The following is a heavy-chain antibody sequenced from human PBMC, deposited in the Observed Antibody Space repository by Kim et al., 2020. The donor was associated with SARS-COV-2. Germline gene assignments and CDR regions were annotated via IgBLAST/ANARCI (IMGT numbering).Heavy chain of an antibody. CDR1: GFTFSSYG. CDR2: IWYDGSNK. V-gene: IGHV3-33*06. CDR3: AKDIGRIAAAGNLVSYYYYYGMDV. D-gene: IGHD6-13*01. Sequence: GGSLRLSCAASGFTFSSYGMHWVRQAPGKGLEWVAVIWYDGSNKYYADSVKGRFTISRDNSKNTLYLQMNSLRAEDTAVYYCAKDIGRIAAAGNLVSYYYYYGMDVWGQGTTVTVSS. J-gene: IGHJ6*02.